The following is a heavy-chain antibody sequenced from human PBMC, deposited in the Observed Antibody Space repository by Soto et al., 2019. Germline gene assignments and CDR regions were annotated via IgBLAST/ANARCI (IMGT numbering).Heavy chain of an antibody. CDR2: ISYDGSNK. CDR1: GFTFSSYG. V-gene: IGHV3-30*18. Sequence: PGGSLRLSCAASGFTFSSYGMHWVRQAPGKGLEWVAVISYDGSNKYYADSVKGRFTISRDNSKNTLYLQMNSLRAEDTAVYYCAKVRQPGSNPNWFDPWGQGTLVTVSS. CDR3: AKVRQPGSNPNWFDP. J-gene: IGHJ5*02.